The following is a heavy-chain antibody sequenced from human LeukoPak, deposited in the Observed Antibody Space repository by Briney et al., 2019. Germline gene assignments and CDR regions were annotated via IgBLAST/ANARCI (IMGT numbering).Heavy chain of an antibody. V-gene: IGHV1-69*04. D-gene: IGHD3-10*01. CDR2: IIPIFGIA. CDR3: ARDPYYYGSGSPLNDWYFDL. J-gene: IGHJ2*01. Sequence: GSSVKVSCTASGGTFSSYAISWVRQAPGQGLELMGRIIPIFGIANYAQTFQGRVTITADKSTSTAYMELSSLRSEDTAVYYCARDPYYYGSGSPLNDWYFDLWGRGTLVTVSS. CDR1: GGTFSSYA.